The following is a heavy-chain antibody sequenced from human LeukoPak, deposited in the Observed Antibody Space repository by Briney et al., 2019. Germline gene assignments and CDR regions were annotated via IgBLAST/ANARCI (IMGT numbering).Heavy chain of an antibody. CDR3: ARHDYSKRVDL. CDR1: GFTFSLYN. Sequence: TGGSLRLSCAASGFTFSLYNMNWVRQAPGKGLEWVSVIYNSGSTYYTDSVKGRFTISRDNSKNTLYLQMNTLRAEDTAVYYCARHDYSKRVDLWGQGTLVTVSS. D-gene: IGHD4-11*01. V-gene: IGHV3-66*04. J-gene: IGHJ5*02. CDR2: IYNSGST.